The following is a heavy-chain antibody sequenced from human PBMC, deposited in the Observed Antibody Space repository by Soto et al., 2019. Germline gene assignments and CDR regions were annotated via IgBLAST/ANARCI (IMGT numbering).Heavy chain of an antibody. CDR2: INAGNGRT. Sequence: QVQVVQSGAEVKKPGASVQVSCKAFGYSFPRATMHWVRQAPGDRPEWMGWINAGNGRTKYSQKFQGRVTFSRGTSADTSYMEMSSLTSEDTAVYYCGFGDYDEWLNPRGQGTLVTVSP. CDR1: GYSFPRAT. CDR3: GFGDYDEWLNP. J-gene: IGHJ5*02. V-gene: IGHV1-3*01. D-gene: IGHD4-17*01.